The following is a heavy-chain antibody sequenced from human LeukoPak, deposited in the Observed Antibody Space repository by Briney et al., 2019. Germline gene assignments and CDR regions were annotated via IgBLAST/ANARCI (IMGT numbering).Heavy chain of an antibody. CDR3: ARQDWLGDRYYFDS. V-gene: IGHV3-21*01. D-gene: IGHD3-9*01. CDR2: ISTSSSYI. Sequence: GGSLRLSCAASGFTFSSYSLNWVRQAPGKGLEWVSFISTSSSYIYYADSVKGRFTISRDNARNSLYLQMNSLRAEDTAVYYCARQDWLGDRYYFDSWGQGTLVTVSS. CDR1: GFTFSSYS. J-gene: IGHJ4*02.